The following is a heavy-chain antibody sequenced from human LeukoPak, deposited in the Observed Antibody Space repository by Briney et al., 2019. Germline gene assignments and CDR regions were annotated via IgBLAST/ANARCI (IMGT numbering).Heavy chain of an antibody. J-gene: IGHJ6*03. V-gene: IGHV3-13*01. CDR2: IDTAGDR. Sequence: GGSLRLSCAASGFTFRNYDMHWVRQASGKGLEWVSAIDTAGDRSYPDSVKGRFTISRENDKNSLFLQMNNLSAGDAAVYYCARGGSLYDASYYYFLDVWGKGTRVTVSS. D-gene: IGHD2/OR15-2a*01. CDR3: ARGGSLYDASYYYFLDV. CDR1: GFTFRNYD.